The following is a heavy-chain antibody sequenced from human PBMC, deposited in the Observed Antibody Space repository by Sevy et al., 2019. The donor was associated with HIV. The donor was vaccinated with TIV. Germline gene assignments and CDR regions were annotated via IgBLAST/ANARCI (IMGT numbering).Heavy chain of an antibody. CDR2: ISGSGGST. V-gene: IGHV3-23*01. CDR1: GFTFSKTA. D-gene: IGHD1-26*01. J-gene: IGHJ3*02. Sequence: GGSLRLSCAASGFTFSKTAIHWVRQAPGKGLEWVSTISGSGGSTYYADSVQGRFTISRDNSKNTLYLQMNSLRAEDTAVYYCAKDVWDPNDAFDIWGQGTMVTVSS. CDR3: AKDVWDPNDAFDI.